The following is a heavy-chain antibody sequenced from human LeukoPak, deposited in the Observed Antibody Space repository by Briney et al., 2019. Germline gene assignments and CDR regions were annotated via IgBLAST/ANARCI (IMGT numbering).Heavy chain of an antibody. J-gene: IGHJ5*02. V-gene: IGHV5-51*01. D-gene: IGHD3-22*01. CDR2: IYPGDSDT. Sequence: GESLKISCKGSGYSFTSYWIGWVRQMPGKGLEWMGIIYPGDSDTRYSPSFQGQVTISADKSISTAYLQWSSLKASDTAMYYCARLDYYDSSGSKRNFWFDPWGQGTLVTVSS. CDR3: ARLDYYDSSGSKRNFWFDP. CDR1: GYSFTSYW.